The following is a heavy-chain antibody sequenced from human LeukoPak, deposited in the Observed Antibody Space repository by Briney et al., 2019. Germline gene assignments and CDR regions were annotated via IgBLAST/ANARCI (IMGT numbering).Heavy chain of an antibody. CDR2: IHYSGST. V-gene: IGHV4-59*01. D-gene: IGHD2-15*01. CDR3: AREAPICSGGTCYDY. J-gene: IGHJ4*02. Sequence: PSETLSLTCTVSGGSISSYYWNWIRQPPGKGLEWIGYIHYSGSTNYNPSLNSRVIISVDRSKNQFSLKLSSVTAADTAVYYCAREAPICSGGTCYDYWGQGTLVTVSS. CDR1: GGSISSYY.